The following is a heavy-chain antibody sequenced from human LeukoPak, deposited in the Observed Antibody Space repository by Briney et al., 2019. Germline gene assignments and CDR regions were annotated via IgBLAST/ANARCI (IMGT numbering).Heavy chain of an antibody. J-gene: IGHJ4*02. V-gene: IGHV4-39*01. CDR1: GGSISSSSYY. CDR2: IYYSGCT. D-gene: IGHD4-11*01. CDR3: ARQGVTTVTTYYFDY. Sequence: SETLSLTCTVSGGSISSSSYYWGWIRQPPGKEQEWIGSIYYSGCTYYNPSLKSRVTISVDTSKNQFSLKLSSVTAADTAVYYCARQGVTTVTTYYFDYWGQGTLVTVSS.